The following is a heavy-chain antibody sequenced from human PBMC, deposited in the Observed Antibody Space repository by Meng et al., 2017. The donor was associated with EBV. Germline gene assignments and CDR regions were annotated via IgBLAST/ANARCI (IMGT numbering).Heavy chain of an antibody. Sequence: QGQLEQSGAEVKKPGSSVKVSCKASGNTFTSYDINWVRQATGQGLEWMGWMNPNSGNTGYAQKFQGRVTMTRNTSISTAYMELSSLRSEDTAVYYCARGRGVYCSGGSCYPGWFDPWGQGTLVTVSS. CDR3: ARGRGVYCSGGSCYPGWFDP. CDR2: MNPNSGNT. J-gene: IGHJ5*02. V-gene: IGHV1-8*01. D-gene: IGHD2-15*01. CDR1: GNTFTSYD.